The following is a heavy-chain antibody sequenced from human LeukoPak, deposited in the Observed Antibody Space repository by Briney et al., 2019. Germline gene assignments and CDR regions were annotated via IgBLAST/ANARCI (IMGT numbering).Heavy chain of an antibody. CDR3: ARAGYGDYFGVAHDY. D-gene: IGHD4-17*01. CDR2: INPNSGGT. Sequence: GPSVKVSCKASGYTFTGYYMHWVRQAPGHGLEWMGWINPNSGGTNYAQKFQGRVTMTRDTSISTAYMELSRLRSDDTAVYYCARAGYGDYFGVAHDYWGQGTLVTVSS. J-gene: IGHJ4*02. CDR1: GYTFTGYY. V-gene: IGHV1-2*02.